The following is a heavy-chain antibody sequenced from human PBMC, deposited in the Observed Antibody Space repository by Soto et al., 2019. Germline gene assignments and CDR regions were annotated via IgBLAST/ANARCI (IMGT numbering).Heavy chain of an antibody. CDR1: GFTFSSFG. CDR2: ASYDGSYK. V-gene: IGHV3-30*18. Sequence: QVQLVESGGGVVQPGRSLRLSCAASGFTFSSFGMHWVRQAPGKGLEWVAVASYDGSYKYYADSVKGRFTISRDNSKNTLYLQMNSLRAADTAVYYCAKERSVVATTPDFDYWGQGTLVTVS. J-gene: IGHJ4*02. CDR3: AKERSVVATTPDFDY. D-gene: IGHD5-12*01.